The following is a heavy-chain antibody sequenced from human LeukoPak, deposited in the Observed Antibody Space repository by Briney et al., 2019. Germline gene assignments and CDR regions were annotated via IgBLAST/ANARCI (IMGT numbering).Heavy chain of an antibody. CDR1: GFIVSSNY. J-gene: IGHJ4*02. Sequence: GGSLRLSCAASGFIVSSNYMSWVRQAPGKGLEWVSCISSSSSYIYYADSVKGRFTISRDNAKNSLYLQMNSLRAEDTAVYYCARAHNWKYGSFDFWGQGTLVTVSS. V-gene: IGHV3-21*01. D-gene: IGHD1-7*01. CDR3: ARAHNWKYGSFDF. CDR2: ISSSSSYI.